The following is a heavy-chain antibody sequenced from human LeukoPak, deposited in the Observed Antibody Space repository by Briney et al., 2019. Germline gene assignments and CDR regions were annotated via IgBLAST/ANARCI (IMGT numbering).Heavy chain of an antibody. CDR1: GFTFSSYS. CDR3: ARDLGYDFWSGYLAHFDY. Sequence: GGSLRLSCAASGFTFSSYSMNRVRQAPGKGLEWVSSISSSSSYIYYADSVKGRFTISRDNAKNSLYLQMNSLRAEDTAVYYCARDLGYDFWSGYLAHFDYWGQGTLVTVSS. J-gene: IGHJ4*02. V-gene: IGHV3-21*01. CDR2: ISSSSSYI. D-gene: IGHD3-3*01.